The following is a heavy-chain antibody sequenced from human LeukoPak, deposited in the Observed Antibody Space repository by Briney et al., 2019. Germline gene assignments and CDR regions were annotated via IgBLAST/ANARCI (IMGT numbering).Heavy chain of an antibody. V-gene: IGHV3-30*04. CDR3: ARDRPNSYQPGGY. D-gene: IGHD2-2*01. J-gene: IGHJ4*02. CDR1: GFAFTTYA. CDR2: ISYDGGDK. Sequence: GRSLRLSCAASGFAFTTYAMHWVRQAPGKGLEWVAFISYDGGDKYYAESVKGRFTISRDNSKNTPYLQMNSLRADDTAVYYCARDRPNSYQPGGYWGQGTLVTVSS.